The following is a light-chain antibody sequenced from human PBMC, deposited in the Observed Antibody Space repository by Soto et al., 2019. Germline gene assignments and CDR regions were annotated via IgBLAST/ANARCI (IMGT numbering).Light chain of an antibody. Sequence: QSVLSQPASVSGSPGQSITISCPGQSRDVGGYDYVSWYQQLPGKAPKLLIYDVNNRPSGVSHRFSGSKSGNTASLTISGLQAEDEAAYYCSSYTGSSTFVFGTGTKVTVL. CDR1: SRDVGGYDY. CDR2: DVN. CDR3: SSYTGSSTFV. V-gene: IGLV2-14*01. J-gene: IGLJ1*01.